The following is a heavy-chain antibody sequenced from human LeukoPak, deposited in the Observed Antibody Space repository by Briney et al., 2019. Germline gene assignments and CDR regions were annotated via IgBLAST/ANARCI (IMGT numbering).Heavy chain of an antibody. CDR3: ATGVYCATTTCPGYQHYYYFMDV. Sequence: GASVKVSCKVSGFTLADLSMHWVRQAPGKGLEWVGGFDRKNGDTIYAQRFRGRVTLTEDTSAGTAYMELSSLSADDTAVYYCATGVYCATTTCPGYQHYYYFMDVWGKGTMVTVSS. V-gene: IGHV1-24*01. D-gene: IGHD2-21*01. CDR1: GFTLADLS. CDR2: FDRKNGDT. J-gene: IGHJ6*03.